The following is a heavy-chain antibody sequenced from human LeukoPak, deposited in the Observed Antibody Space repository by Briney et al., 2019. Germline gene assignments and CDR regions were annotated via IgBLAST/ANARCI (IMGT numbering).Heavy chain of an antibody. V-gene: IGHV3-48*04. J-gene: IGHJ4*02. CDR3: AREMAAAGPFDY. D-gene: IGHD6-13*01. CDR1: GFTFSSYS. CDR2: ISSGSTTI. Sequence: GGSLRLSCTASGFTFSSYSMNWVRQAPGKGLEWVSYISSGSTTIYYADSVKGRFTISRDNAKNSLYLQMNSLRAEDTAVYYCAREMAAAGPFDYWGQGTLVTVSS.